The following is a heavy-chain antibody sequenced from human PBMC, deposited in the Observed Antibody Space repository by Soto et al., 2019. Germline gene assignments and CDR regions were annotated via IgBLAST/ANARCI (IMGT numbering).Heavy chain of an antibody. CDR2: ISSSSSYI. D-gene: IGHD6-13*01. J-gene: IGHJ4*02. Sequence: GGSLRLSCAASGFTFSSYSMNWARQAPGKGLEWVSSISSSSSYIYYADSVKGRFTISRDNAKNSLYLQMNSLRAEDTAVYYCAREGGIAAAGRDYWGQGTLVTVSS. CDR3: AREGGIAAAGRDY. CDR1: GFTFSSYS. V-gene: IGHV3-21*01.